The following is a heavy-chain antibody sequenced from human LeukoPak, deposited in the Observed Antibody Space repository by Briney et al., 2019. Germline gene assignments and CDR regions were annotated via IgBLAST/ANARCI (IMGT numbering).Heavy chain of an antibody. J-gene: IGHJ3*02. Sequence: GGSLRLSCAASGFIFSSYSMNWVHQAPGKGLEWVSSISSSSGYLYYADSVKGRFTISRDNAKNSLYLQMNNLRAEDTAVYYCARSPRYSGSYGDAFDMWGQGTMVTVSS. D-gene: IGHD1-26*01. CDR3: ARSPRYSGSYGDAFDM. CDR1: GFIFSSYS. V-gene: IGHV3-21*01. CDR2: ISSSSGYL.